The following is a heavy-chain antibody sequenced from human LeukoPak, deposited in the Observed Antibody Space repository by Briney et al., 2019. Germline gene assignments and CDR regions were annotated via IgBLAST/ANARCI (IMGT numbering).Heavy chain of an antibody. J-gene: IGHJ4*02. D-gene: IGHD3-3*01. CDR1: GGSFSGYY. Sequence: PSETLSLTCAVYGGSFSGYYWSWIRQPPGKGLEWIGEINHSGSTNYNPSLKSRVTISVDTSKNQFSLKLSSVTAADTAVYYCAYYDFWSGAAGYWGQGTLVTVSS. CDR3: AYYDFWSGAAGY. CDR2: INHSGST. V-gene: IGHV4-34*01.